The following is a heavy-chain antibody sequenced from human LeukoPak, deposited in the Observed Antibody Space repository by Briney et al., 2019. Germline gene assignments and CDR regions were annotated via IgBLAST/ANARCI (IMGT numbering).Heavy chain of an antibody. V-gene: IGHV3-23*01. D-gene: IGHD5-12*01. J-gene: IGHJ4*02. CDR2: ISGRGDTT. CDR1: GFMFGSYV. Sequence: GGSLRLSCAASGFMFGSYVMTWVRQAPGKGLEWVSLISGRGDTTYYADSVKGRFTISRDNSKNTLYLQMNSLRAEDTAIYYCAEEYSDYDYTNLDYWGQGTLVTVSS. CDR3: AEEYSDYDYTNLDY.